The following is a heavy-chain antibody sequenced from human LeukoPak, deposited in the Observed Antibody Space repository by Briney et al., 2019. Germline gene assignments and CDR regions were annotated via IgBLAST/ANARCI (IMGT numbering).Heavy chain of an antibody. Sequence: TGGSLRLSCAASGFTFSRYWMSWVRQAPGKGLEWVANIKPDGSEKYYVDSVEGRFTISRDNARNSLYLQMDSLRAGDTAVYYCARGDIVGATWAYFDYWGQGTLVTVSS. D-gene: IGHD1-26*01. CDR1: GFTFSRYW. CDR3: ARGDIVGATWAYFDY. CDR2: IKPDGSEK. J-gene: IGHJ4*02. V-gene: IGHV3-7*01.